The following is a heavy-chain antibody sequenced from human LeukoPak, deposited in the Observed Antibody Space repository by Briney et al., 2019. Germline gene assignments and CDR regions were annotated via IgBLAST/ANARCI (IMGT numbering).Heavy chain of an antibody. Sequence: GGSLRLSCGASGFTFSSHWMSWVRQAPGKGLEWVAIINPDGSWGTFVDSVKGRFTISRDNAKNSLFLQMNSLRAEDTAVYYCARVHVFVVVDYWGQGTLVTVSS. CDR3: ARVHVFVVVDY. D-gene: IGHD2-21*01. CDR2: INPDGSWG. J-gene: IGHJ4*02. CDR1: GFTFSSHW. V-gene: IGHV3-7*01.